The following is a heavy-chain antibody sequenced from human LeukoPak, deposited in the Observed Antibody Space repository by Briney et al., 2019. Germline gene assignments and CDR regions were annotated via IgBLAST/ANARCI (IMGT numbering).Heavy chain of an antibody. J-gene: IGHJ4*02. CDR1: GFTFSSYW. CDR3: ARDVWTGVAVSDY. Sequence: GGSLRLSCVASGFTFSSYWMTWVRQAPGKGLEWLANITADGRIQSYLDSVRGRFTISRDTAKTSVYLQLNSLRADDTAVYYCARDVWTGVAVSDYWGQGTLVTVSS. D-gene: IGHD6-19*01. CDR2: ITADGRIQ. V-gene: IGHV3-7*01.